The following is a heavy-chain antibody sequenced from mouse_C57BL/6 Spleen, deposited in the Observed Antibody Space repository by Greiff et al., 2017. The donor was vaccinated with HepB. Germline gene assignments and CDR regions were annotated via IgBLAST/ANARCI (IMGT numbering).Heavy chain of an antibody. D-gene: IGHD1-1*01. CDR2: ISSGSSTI. CDR1: GFTFSDYG. CDR3: ARSTTVYYYAMDY. V-gene: IGHV5-17*01. Sequence: EVKVVESGGGLVKPGGSLKLSCAASGFTFSDYGMHWVRQAPEKGLEWVAYISSGSSTIYYADTVKGRFTISRDNAKNTLFLQMTSLRSEDTAMYYCARSTTVYYYAMDYWGQGTSVTVSS. J-gene: IGHJ4*01.